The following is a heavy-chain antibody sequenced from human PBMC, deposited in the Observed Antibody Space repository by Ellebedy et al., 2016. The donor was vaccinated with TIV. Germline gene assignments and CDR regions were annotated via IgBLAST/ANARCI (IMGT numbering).Heavy chain of an antibody. CDR2: ISSTGYYI. CDR1: GFTFSIYN. CDR3: ARDSGPSGSPNAFDV. V-gene: IGHV3-21*01. J-gene: IGHJ3*01. D-gene: IGHD1-26*01. Sequence: PGGSLRLSCAASGFTFSIYNMNWVRHAPGKGLEWVSSISSTGYYIYDADSVRGRFTISRDNAKSSLFLQMNSLRAEDTAVYFCARDSGPSGSPNAFDVWGHGTLVTVSS.